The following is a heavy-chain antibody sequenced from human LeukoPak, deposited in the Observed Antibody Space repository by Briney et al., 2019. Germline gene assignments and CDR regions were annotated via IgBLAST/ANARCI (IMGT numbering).Heavy chain of an antibody. CDR1: GGSISRYY. CDR3: ARFDGFWSGYSL. D-gene: IGHD3-3*01. J-gene: IGHJ4*02. V-gene: IGHV4-34*01. CDR2: INHSGST. Sequence: PSETLSLTCTVSGGSISRYYWSWIRQPPGKGLEWIGEINHSGSTNYNPSLKSRVTISVDKSKNQFSLKLSSVTAADTAVYYCARFDGFWSGYSLWGQGTLVTVSS.